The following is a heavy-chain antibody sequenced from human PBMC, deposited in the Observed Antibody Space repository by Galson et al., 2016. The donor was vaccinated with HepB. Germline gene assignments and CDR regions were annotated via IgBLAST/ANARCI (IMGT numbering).Heavy chain of an antibody. CDR3: AKKSPGKELSPPDY. J-gene: IGHJ4*02. CDR1: GFTFSRYA. Sequence: SLRLSCAASGFTFSRYAMSWVRQAPGKGLEWVSVISGSGDRRYYADSVKGRFIISRDNSKNTVYLQMNSLRAEDTAVYYCAKKSPGKELSPPDYWGQGTLVTVSS. V-gene: IGHV3-23*01. CDR2: ISGSGDRR. D-gene: IGHD1-26*01.